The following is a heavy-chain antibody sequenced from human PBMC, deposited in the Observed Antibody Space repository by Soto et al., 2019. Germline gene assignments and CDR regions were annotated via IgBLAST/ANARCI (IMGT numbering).Heavy chain of an antibody. J-gene: IGHJ5*02. V-gene: IGHV4-59*01. CDR2: IFYSGGT. CDR3: ARKFSGLYSGFGH. CDR1: GDSITDYY. Sequence: PSETLSLTCTVSGDSITDYYWNWIRQPPGKGLEWIGSIFYSGGTNSNPSLKSRVTISIDTSKNQFSLKLSSVTAADTAVYYCARKFSGLYSGFGHWGQGILVTVSS. D-gene: IGHD6-19*01.